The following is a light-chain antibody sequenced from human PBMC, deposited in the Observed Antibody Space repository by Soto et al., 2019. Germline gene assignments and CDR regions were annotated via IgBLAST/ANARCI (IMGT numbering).Light chain of an antibody. CDR1: QSVSSN. J-gene: IGKJ1*01. CDR2: GAS. CDR3: QQYNNWLRT. Sequence: EIVMTQSPATLSVSPGERATLSCRASQSVSSNLAWYQQKPGQAPRLLIYGASTRATGIPARFSGSGSGTDFTLTISSLQSEDFAVYYCQQYNNWLRTFGQGSKVEIK. V-gene: IGKV3-15*01.